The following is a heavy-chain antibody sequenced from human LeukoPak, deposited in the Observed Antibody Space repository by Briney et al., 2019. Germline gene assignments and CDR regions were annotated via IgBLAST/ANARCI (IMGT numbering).Heavy chain of an antibody. CDR2: ISGSGGST. CDR1: EFTFSSHA. D-gene: IGHD3-9*01. CDR3: AKGWAGYYDILTGYWFDY. Sequence: GGSLRLSCVASEFTFSSHAMNWVRQAPGKGLEWVSAISGSGGSTYYADSVKGRFTISRDNSKNTLYLQMNSLRAEDTAVYYCAKGWAGYYDILTGYWFDYWGQGTLVTVSS. V-gene: IGHV3-23*01. J-gene: IGHJ4*02.